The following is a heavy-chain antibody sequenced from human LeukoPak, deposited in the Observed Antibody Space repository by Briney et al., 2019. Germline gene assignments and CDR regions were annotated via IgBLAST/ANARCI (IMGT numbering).Heavy chain of an antibody. CDR1: GGTFSSYA. V-gene: IGHV1-69*13. J-gene: IGHJ5*02. CDR3: ARGYYDILTGRYNWFDP. Sequence: SVTVSCKASGGTFSSYAISWVRQAPGQGLEWMGGITPIFGTANYAQKFQGRVTITADESTSTAYMELSSLRSEDTAVYYCARGYYDILTGRYNWFDPWGQGTLVTVSS. D-gene: IGHD3-9*01. CDR2: ITPIFGTA.